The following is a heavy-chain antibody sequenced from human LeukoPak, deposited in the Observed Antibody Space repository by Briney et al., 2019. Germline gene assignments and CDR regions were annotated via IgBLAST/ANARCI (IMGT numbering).Heavy chain of an antibody. V-gene: IGHV4-59*01. CDR3: ARDSYDSSGNYRSFDY. J-gene: IGHJ4*02. Sequence: SETLSLTCTVSGGSISSYYWSWIRQPPGKGLGWIGYIYYSGSTNYNPSLKSRVTISVGTSKNQFSLKLSSVTAADTALYYCARDSYDSSGNYRSFDYWGQGTQVTVSS. D-gene: IGHD3-22*01. CDR2: IYYSGST. CDR1: GGSISSYY.